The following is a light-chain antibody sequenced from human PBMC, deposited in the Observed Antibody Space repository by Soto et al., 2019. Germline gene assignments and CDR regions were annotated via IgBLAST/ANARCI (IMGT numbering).Light chain of an antibody. CDR3: QQYGSSPT. CDR1: QSVSSSY. V-gene: IGKV3-20*01. CDR2: GAS. Sequence: ENVLTQSPGTLSLSPGERATLSCRASQSVSSSYLAWYQQKPGQAPRLLIYGASSRATGIPDRFSGSGSGTDFTLTISRLEPEDFAVYYCQQYGSSPTFGGGTKVEIK. J-gene: IGKJ4*01.